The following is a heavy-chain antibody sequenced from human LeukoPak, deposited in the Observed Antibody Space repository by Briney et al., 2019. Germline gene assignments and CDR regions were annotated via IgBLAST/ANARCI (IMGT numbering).Heavy chain of an antibody. CDR3: ARDQYPSYYDY. J-gene: IGHJ4*02. CDR2: IYSGGST. V-gene: IGHV3-66*01. Sequence: GGSLRLSCAASGFTVSSNYMSWVRQAPGKGLEWVSVIYSGGSTYYADSVKGRFTISRDNSKNTLYLQMNSLRAEDTAVYYCARDQYPSYYDYWGQGTLVTVSS. CDR1: GFTVSSNY. D-gene: IGHD3-22*01.